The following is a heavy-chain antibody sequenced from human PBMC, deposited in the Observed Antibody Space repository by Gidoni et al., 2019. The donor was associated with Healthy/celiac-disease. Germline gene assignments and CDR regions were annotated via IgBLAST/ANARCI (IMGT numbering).Heavy chain of an antibody. CDR2: IIPIFGTA. CDR3: ARERREPHGMTTVTTNAFDI. V-gene: IGHV1-69*01. Sequence: QVQLVQSGAEVKKPGSSVKVSCKASGGTFSSYAISWVRQAPGQGLEWMGGIIPIFGTANYAQKFQGRVTITADESTSTAYMELSSLRSEDTAVYYCARERREPHGMTTVTTNAFDIWGQGTMVTVSS. J-gene: IGHJ3*02. D-gene: IGHD4-17*01. CDR1: GGTFSSYA.